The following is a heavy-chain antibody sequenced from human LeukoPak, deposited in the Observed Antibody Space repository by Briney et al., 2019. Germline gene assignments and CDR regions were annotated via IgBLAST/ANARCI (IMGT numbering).Heavy chain of an antibody. Sequence: GGTLRLSCAASGVTFSSHGRSWVRQAPGKGLEWVSAISGSGGSTYYADSVKGRFTISRDNSKNTLYLQTNSLRAEDTAVYYCAKGGTSLAVDYWGQGTLVTVSS. D-gene: IGHD2-2*01. CDR1: GVTFSSHG. CDR3: AKGGTSLAVDY. CDR2: ISGSGGST. J-gene: IGHJ4*02. V-gene: IGHV3-23*01.